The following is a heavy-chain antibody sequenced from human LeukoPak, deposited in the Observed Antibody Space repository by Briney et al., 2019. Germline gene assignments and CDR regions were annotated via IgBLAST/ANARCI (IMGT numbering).Heavy chain of an antibody. CDR3: ARERGPPYYFDY. V-gene: IGHV3-66*01. J-gene: IGHJ4*02. CDR1: GFTVSSSY. CDR2: IYSGGST. D-gene: IGHD3-10*01. Sequence: GGSLRLSCAASGFTVSSSYMSWVRQAPGKGLEWVSVIYSGGSTYYADSVKGRFTISRDTSKNTLYLQMNSLRAEDTAVYYCARERGPPYYFDYWGQGTLVTVSS.